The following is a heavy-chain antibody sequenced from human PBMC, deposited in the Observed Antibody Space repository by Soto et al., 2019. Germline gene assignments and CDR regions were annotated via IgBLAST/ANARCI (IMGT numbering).Heavy chain of an antibody. CDR2: IIPILGIA. J-gene: IGHJ4*02. V-gene: IGHV1-69*08. CDR1: GGTFSSYT. CDR3: AREEYYYGSGAFFDY. D-gene: IGHD3-10*01. Sequence: QVQLVQSGAEVKKPGSSVKVSCKASGGTFSSYTISWVRQAPGQGLEWMGRIIPILGIANYAQKFQGRVTITADKYTSTAYMEMSSLRSEDTAVYYCAREEYYYGSGAFFDYWGQGTRVTVSS.